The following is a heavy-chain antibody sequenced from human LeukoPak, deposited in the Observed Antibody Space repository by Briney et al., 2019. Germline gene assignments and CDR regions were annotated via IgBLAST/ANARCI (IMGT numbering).Heavy chain of an antibody. CDR3: AKDIKYCSSTSCYTGDAFDI. CDR1: GLTFDDYA. Sequence: GGSLRLSCAASGLTFDDYAMHWVRQAPGKGLEWVSLISWDGGSTYYADSVKGRFTISRDNSKNSLYLQMNSLRAEDTALYYCAKDIKYCSSTSCYTGDAFDIWGQGTMVTVSS. J-gene: IGHJ3*02. D-gene: IGHD2-2*02. CDR2: ISWDGGST. V-gene: IGHV3-43D*03.